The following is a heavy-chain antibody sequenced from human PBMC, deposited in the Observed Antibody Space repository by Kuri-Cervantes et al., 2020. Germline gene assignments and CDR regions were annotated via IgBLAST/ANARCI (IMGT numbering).Heavy chain of an antibody. CDR3: ARDITMVRGVIITRLWIYGMGV. Sequence: ASEKVSCKASGYTFTSYGISWVRQAPGQGLEWMGWISAYNGNTNYAQKLQGRVTMTTDTSTSTAYMELRSLRSDDTAVYYCARDITMVRGVIITRLWIYGMGVWGQGTTVTVSS. V-gene: IGHV1-18*01. CDR2: ISAYNGNT. CDR1: GYTFTSYG. D-gene: IGHD3-10*01. J-gene: IGHJ6*02.